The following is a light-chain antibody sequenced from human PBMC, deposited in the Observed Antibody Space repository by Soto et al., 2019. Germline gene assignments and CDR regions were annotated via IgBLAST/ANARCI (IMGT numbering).Light chain of an antibody. V-gene: IGKV3-11*01. J-gene: IGKJ2*01. CDR3: RQRSHWRPT. Sequence: EIVLTQSPATLSLSPGERAPLSCRASKSVSSYFAWYQHQPAQAPRLLIDDASNRATGIPASFSGSGSGTAFPLTVGSLEPEDLGGYCCRQRSHWRPTVGQGTKLQIK. CDR2: DAS. CDR1: KSVSSY.